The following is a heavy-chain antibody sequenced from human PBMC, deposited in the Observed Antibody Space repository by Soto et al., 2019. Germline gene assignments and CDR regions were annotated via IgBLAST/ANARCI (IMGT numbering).Heavy chain of an antibody. CDR3: ARAQGRQWLYY. V-gene: IGHV4-59*01. CDR2: IYYSGST. D-gene: IGHD6-19*01. J-gene: IGHJ4*02. Sequence: PSETLSLTCTVSGGSISSYYWSWIRQPPGKGLEWIGYIYYSGSTNYNPSLKSRVTISVDTSKNQFSLKLSSVTAADTAVYYCARAQGRQWLYYWGQGTLVTVSS. CDR1: GGSISSYY.